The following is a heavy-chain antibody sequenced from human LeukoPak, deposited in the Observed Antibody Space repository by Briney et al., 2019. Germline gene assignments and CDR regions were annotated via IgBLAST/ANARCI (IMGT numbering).Heavy chain of an antibody. CDR1: GFTFSTYW. CDR2: IKQDGSEK. D-gene: IGHD1-26*01. V-gene: IGHV3-7*01. CDR3: ARDFRGTYFEADAFDI. Sequence: PGGSLRLSCAASGFTFSTYWMSWVRQAPGKGLEWVANIKQDGSEKYHVDAVKGRFTISRDNAENSLYLQMNSLRAEDTAVYYCARDFRGTYFEADAFDIWGQGTMVTVSS. J-gene: IGHJ3*02.